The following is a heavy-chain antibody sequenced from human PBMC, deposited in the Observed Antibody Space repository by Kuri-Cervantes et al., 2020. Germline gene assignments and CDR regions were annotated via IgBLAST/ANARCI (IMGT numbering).Heavy chain of an antibody. CDR1: GGSISSGDYY. V-gene: IGHV4-31*02. J-gene: IGHJ3*02. CDR3: ARDRGGPAAPNDAFDI. Sequence: SCTVSGGSISSGDYYWSWIRQPPGKGLEWIGYIYYSGSTYYNPSLKSRITMSVDTSNNQFSLKLNSVTAADTAVYYCARDRGGPAAPNDAFDIWGQGTMVTVSS. D-gene: IGHD2-2*01. CDR2: IYYSGST.